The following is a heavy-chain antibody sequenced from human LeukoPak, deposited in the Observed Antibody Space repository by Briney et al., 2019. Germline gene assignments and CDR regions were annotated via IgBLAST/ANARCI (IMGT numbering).Heavy chain of an antibody. CDR2: IIPILGIA. CDR1: GGTFSSYA. CDR3: ARAPSILGAYSYFDY. V-gene: IGHV1-69*04. D-gene: IGHD1-26*01. J-gene: IGHJ4*02. Sequence: GASVKVSCNASGGTFSSYAISWVRQAPGQGLEWMGRIIPILGIANYAQKFQGRVTITADKSTSTAYMELSSLRSEDTAVYYCARAPSILGAYSYFDYWGQGTLVTVSS.